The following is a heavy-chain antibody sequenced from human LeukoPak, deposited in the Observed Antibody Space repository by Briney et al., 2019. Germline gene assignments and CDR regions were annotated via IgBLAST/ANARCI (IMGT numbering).Heavy chain of an antibody. J-gene: IGHJ5*02. D-gene: IGHD6-6*01. CDR1: EITFSSYA. CDR2: ISGSGDST. V-gene: IGHV3-23*01. CDR3: AIVAARQGTIDP. Sequence: GGSLRLSCAAAEITFSSYAMSWVHKAPGKRLGWVSAISGSGDSTYYADSVKGRFTISRDNSKNTLYLQMNSLRAEDTAVYYCAIVAARQGTIDPWGQGTLVTISS.